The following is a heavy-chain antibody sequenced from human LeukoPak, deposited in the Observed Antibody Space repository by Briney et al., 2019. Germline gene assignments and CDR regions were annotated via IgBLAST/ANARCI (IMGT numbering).Heavy chain of an antibody. D-gene: IGHD3-10*01. CDR2: ITWNSDSI. J-gene: IGHJ4*02. V-gene: IGHV3-9*01. CDR3: ARDSSMLRGPLVIYYFDF. CDR1: GFTFDDYA. Sequence: QSGGSLRLSCAASGFTFDDYAMHWVRHAPGKGLEWVSGITWNSDSIDYADSVKGRFTISRDNSKNTLYLQMNSLRVEDTAVYYCARDSSMLRGPLVIYYFDFWGQGTLVTVSS.